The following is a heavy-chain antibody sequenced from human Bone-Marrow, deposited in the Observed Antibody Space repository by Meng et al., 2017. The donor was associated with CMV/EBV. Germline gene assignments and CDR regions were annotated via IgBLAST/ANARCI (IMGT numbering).Heavy chain of an antibody. J-gene: IGHJ4*02. CDR3: ARLGGVPYYSDY. CDR1: GFSFDDYG. Sequence: GGSLRLSCAASGFSFDDYGMSWVRQAPGKGLEWVPGINWNGGSTGYADSVKGRFTISRDNAKNSLYLQMNRLRAEDTALYYCARLGGVPYYSDYWGQGTLVTVSS. CDR2: INWNGGST. V-gene: IGHV3-20*04. D-gene: IGHD2-8*01.